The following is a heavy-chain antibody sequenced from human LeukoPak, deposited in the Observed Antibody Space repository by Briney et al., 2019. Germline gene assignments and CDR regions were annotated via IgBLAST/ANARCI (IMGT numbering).Heavy chain of an antibody. Sequence: SVKVSCKASGGTFSSYAIIWVRQAPGQELEWMGGIIPIFGTANYAQKFQGRVTITTDESTSTAYMELSSLRSEDTAVYYSARDLLVGYYYGMDVWGQGTTVTVSS. J-gene: IGHJ6*02. CDR1: GGTFSSYA. V-gene: IGHV1-69*05. D-gene: IGHD2-8*02. CDR2: IIPIFGTA. CDR3: ARDLLVGYYYGMDV.